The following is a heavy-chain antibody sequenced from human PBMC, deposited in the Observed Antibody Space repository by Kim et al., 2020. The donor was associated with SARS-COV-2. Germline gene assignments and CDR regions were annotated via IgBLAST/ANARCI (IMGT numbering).Heavy chain of an antibody. J-gene: IGHJ4*02. CDR2: IWYDGSNK. CDR3: ARDLGVAAASTWDFNDY. V-gene: IGHV3-33*01. Sequence: GGSLRLSCAASGFTFSSYGMHWVRQAPGKGLEWVAVIWYDGSNKYYADSVKGRFTISRDNSKNTLYLQMNSLRAEDTAVYYCARDLGVAAASTWDFNDYWGQGTLVNVSS. CDR1: GFTFSSYG. D-gene: IGHD6-13*01.